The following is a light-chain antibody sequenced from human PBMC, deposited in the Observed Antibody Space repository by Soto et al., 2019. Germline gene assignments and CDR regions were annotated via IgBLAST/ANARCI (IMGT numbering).Light chain of an antibody. CDR1: QRVGTN. CDR2: GAS. V-gene: IGKV3-15*01. J-gene: IGKJ1*01. CDR3: QQWIRWT. Sequence: EIVMMQSPATLSVSPGDRVSLSCRASQRVGTNVAWFQQKPGQAPKLLIYGASTRASGVPARFSGSGSETDFTLTISSLESEDFATYHCQQWIRWTFGQGTKLELK.